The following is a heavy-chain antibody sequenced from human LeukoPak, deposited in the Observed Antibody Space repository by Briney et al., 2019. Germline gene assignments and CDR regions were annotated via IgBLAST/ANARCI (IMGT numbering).Heavy chain of an antibody. CDR3: ATLDYSTVQDDY. Sequence: GGSLRLSCAASGFTFSNFGMHWVRQAPGKGLEWAAFIPYAGINKYYADSVKGRFTISRDNSKNRLYLQMNSLRADDTAVYYCATLDYSTVQDDYWGQGTLVTVSS. J-gene: IGHJ4*02. D-gene: IGHD4-11*01. V-gene: IGHV3-30*02. CDR1: GFTFSNFG. CDR2: IPYAGINK.